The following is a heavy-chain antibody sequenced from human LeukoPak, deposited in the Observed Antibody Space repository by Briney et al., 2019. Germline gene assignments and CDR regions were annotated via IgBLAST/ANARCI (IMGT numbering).Heavy chain of an antibody. CDR1: GYTFTDYY. CDR2: INPNDGDT. CDR3: VRAPIVVVPAARGAFDP. D-gene: IGHD2-2*01. V-gene: IGHV1-2*02. Sequence: VASVKVSCKASGYTFTDYYMHWVRQAPGQGFEWMGWINPNDGDTNYAQKFQGRVTMTRDTSISTAHMEVSRLRSDDTAVYYCVRAPIVVVPAARGAFDPWGQGTLVTVSS. J-gene: IGHJ5*02.